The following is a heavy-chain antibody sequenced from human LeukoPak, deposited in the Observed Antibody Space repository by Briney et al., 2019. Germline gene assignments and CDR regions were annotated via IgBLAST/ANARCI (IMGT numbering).Heavy chain of an antibody. Sequence: GESLKVSCKASGCSINNYWIGWVRQMPGKGLERMGIIYPADSDIRYSPSFQGQVTISADKSISTAYLQWSSLKASDTAIYYCARQEYCSGGSCYTWFDPWGQGTLVIVSS. V-gene: IGHV5-51*01. CDR2: IYPADSDI. J-gene: IGHJ5*02. CDR3: ARQEYCSGGSCYTWFDP. D-gene: IGHD2-15*01. CDR1: GCSINNYW.